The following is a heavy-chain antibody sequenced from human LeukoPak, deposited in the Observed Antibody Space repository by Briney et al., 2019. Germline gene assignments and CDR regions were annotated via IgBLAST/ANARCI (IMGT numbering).Heavy chain of an antibody. CDR2: IHPGDSGT. CDR3: ARGGTYRYGSSDY. CDR1: GYRFTNYW. J-gene: IGHJ4*02. D-gene: IGHD5-18*01. V-gene: IGHV5-51*01. Sequence: GESLKISCKASGYRFTNYWIGWLRQMPGKGLEWMGIIHPGDSGTKYSPSFQDQVTMSFDESTTTAYLQWSSLRASDSAIYYCARGGTYRYGSSDYWGQGTLVTVSS.